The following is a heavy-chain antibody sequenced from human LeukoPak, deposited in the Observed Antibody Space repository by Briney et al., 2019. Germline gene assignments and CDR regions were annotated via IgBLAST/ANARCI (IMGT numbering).Heavy chain of an antibody. D-gene: IGHD3-3*01. CDR2: ISYDGSNK. CDR3: AKALWSGPDAFDI. Sequence: PGRSLRLSCAASGFTFSSYAMHWVRQAPGKGLEWVAVISYDGSNKYYADSVKGRFTISRDNSKNTLYLQMNSLRAEDTAVYYCAKALWSGPDAFDIWGQGTMVTVSS. J-gene: IGHJ3*02. V-gene: IGHV3-30-3*01. CDR1: GFTFSSYA.